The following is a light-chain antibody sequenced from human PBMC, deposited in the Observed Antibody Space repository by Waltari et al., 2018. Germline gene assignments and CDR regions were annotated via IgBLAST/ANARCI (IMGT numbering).Light chain of an antibody. V-gene: IGKV1-27*01. CDR1: QGISNY. J-gene: IGKJ2*01. CDR2: AAS. Sequence: DIQMTQSPSSLSASVGDRVTITCRASQGISNYLAWYQQKPGKVHKLLIYAASTLQSGVPSRFSGSGSGTDFTLTISSLQPEDVATYYCQKYNSAPMYTFGQGTKLEIK. CDR3: QKYNSAPMYT.